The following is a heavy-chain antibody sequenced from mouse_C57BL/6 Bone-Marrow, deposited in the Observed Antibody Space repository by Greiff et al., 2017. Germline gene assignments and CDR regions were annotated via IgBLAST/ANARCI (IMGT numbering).Heavy chain of an antibody. Sequence: QVQLQQSGAELVRPGSSVKLSCKASGYTFTSYWMDWVKQRPGQGLEWIGTIYPSDSETHYNQKFKDKATLTVDKSSSTAYMQLSSLTSEDSAVYDVARGGDYSNLFAYWGQGTLVTVSA. CDR3: ARGGDYSNLFAY. V-gene: IGHV1-61*01. CDR2: IYPSDSET. CDR1: GYTFTSYW. D-gene: IGHD2-5*01. J-gene: IGHJ3*01.